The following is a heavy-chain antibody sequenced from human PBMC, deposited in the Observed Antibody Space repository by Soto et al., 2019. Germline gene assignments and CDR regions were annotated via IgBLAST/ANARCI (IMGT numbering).Heavy chain of an antibody. CDR2: IGGGDDDT. Sequence: EVQLLESGGGLVQPGGSLRLSCATSGFTFRHFAMSWVRQAPGTGLEWVSSIGGGDDDTVYPDSVKGRFTISRDNAKNTVYLQMKSLRAEDTALYFCAKDREDHNSVWDAVDGWGQETVVTVSS. D-gene: IGHD1-1*01. CDR1: GFTFRHFA. V-gene: IGHV3-23*01. CDR3: AKDREDHNSVWDAVDG. J-gene: IGHJ3*01.